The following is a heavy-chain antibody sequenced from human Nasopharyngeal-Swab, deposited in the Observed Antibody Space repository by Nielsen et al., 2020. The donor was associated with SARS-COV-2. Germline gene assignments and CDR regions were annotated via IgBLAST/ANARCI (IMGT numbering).Heavy chain of an antibody. J-gene: IGHJ6*03. V-gene: IGHV3-53*01. D-gene: IGHD3-9*01. CDR3: ARTQYYDILTGYYYYYYYMDV. CDR2: IYSGGST. Sequence: VRQAPGKGPEWVSVIYSGGSTYYADSVKGRFTISRDNSKNTLYLQMNSLRAEDTAVYYCARTQYYDILTGYYYYYYYMDVWGKGTTVTVSS.